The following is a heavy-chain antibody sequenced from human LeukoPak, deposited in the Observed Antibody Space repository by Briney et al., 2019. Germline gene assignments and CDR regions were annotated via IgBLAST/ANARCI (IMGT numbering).Heavy chain of an antibody. CDR2: INHSGST. D-gene: IGHD3-22*01. J-gene: IGHJ5*02. Sequence: SETPSLTCAVYGGSFSGYYWSWIRQPPGKGLEWIGEINHSGSTNYNPSLKSRVTISVDTSKNQFSLKLSSVTAADTAVYYCARHYYYDSSGFGYDPWGQGTLVTVSS. CDR1: GGSFSGYY. V-gene: IGHV4-34*01. CDR3: ARHYYYDSSGFGYDP.